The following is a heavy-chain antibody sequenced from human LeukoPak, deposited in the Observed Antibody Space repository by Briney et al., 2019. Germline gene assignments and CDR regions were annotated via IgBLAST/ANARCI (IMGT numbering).Heavy chain of an antibody. CDR1: GFTFSSYS. D-gene: IGHD3-10*01. CDR2: ISSSSSYI. V-gene: IGHV3-21*01. J-gene: IGHJ6*03. CDR3: ARLPEVVRGVIRNYYYYMTS. Sequence: GGSLRLSCAASGFTFSSYSMNWVRQAPGKGLEWVSSISSSSSYIYYADSVKGRFTISRDNAKNSLYLQMNSLRAEDTAFYYRARLPEVVRGVIRNYYYYMTSGAKGPRSPSP.